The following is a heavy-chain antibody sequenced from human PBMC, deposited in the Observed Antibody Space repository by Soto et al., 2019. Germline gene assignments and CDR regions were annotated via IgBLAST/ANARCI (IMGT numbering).Heavy chain of an antibody. CDR2: IYYSGST. CDR1: GGSISSSSYY. CDR3: ARIPLMGYGDLGFDY. D-gene: IGHD4-17*01. J-gene: IGHJ4*02. Sequence: SETLSLTCTVSGGSISSSSYYWGWIRQPPGKGLEWIGSIYYSGSTYYNPSLKSRVTISVDTSKNQFSLKLSSVTAADTAVYYCARIPLMGYGDLGFDYWGQGTLVTVSS. V-gene: IGHV4-39*01.